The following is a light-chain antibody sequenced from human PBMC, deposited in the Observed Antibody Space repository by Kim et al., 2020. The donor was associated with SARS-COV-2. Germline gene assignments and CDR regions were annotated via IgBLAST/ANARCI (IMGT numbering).Light chain of an antibody. CDR1: SLRSYY. J-gene: IGLJ2*01. CDR3: NSRDSNTNVV. V-gene: IGLV3-19*01. Sequence: VALGQTVRITCQGDSLRSYYASWYQQKPGQAPLLVIYGKNNRPSGTPDRFSGSNSGNTASLTITGAQAEDEAGYYCNSRDSNTNVVFGGGTQLTVL. CDR2: GKN.